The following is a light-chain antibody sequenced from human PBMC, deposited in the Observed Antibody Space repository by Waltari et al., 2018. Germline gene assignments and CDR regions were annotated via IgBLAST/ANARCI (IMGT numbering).Light chain of an antibody. V-gene: IGKV3-15*01. Sequence: DIVMTQFPATLSVSPGERATLSCRASQSVGRDLAWYQQKPGQVPRLLIYGSSTRATAFPARFSGTGSGTEFTLTIDSLQSEDYAVYFCQQYNNWPLTFGGGTKVEIK. CDR3: QQYNNWPLT. J-gene: IGKJ4*01. CDR1: QSVGRD. CDR2: GSS.